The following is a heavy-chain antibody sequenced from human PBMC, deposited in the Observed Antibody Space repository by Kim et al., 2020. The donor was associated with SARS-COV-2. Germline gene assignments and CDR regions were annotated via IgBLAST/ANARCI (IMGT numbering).Heavy chain of an antibody. Sequence: NYNPSLKSRVTISVDTSKNQFSLKLSSVTAADTAVYYCARYSSGFSWFDPWGQGTLVTVSS. CDR3: ARYSSGFSWFDP. D-gene: IGHD6-19*01. J-gene: IGHJ5*02. V-gene: IGHV4-59*01.